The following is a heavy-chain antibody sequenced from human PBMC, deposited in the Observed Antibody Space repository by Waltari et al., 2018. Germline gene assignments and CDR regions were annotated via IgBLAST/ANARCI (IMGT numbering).Heavy chain of an antibody. CDR3: ARPIGNYGSGSYSFDY. V-gene: IGHV4-59*08. CDR1: GGSISSHY. D-gene: IGHD3-10*01. Sequence: QVQLQESGPGLVKPSETLSLTCTVSGGSISSHYWSWIRQPPGKGLEWIGYIYYSGSTNYNPSLKSRVTISVDTSKNQFSLKLSSVTAADTAVYYCARPIGNYGSGSYSFDYWGQGTLVTVSS. J-gene: IGHJ4*02. CDR2: IYYSGST.